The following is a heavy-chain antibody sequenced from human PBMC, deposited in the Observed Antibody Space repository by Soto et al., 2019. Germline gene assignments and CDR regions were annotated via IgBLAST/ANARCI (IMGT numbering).Heavy chain of an antibody. CDR1: GYTFTGYY. Sequence: GASVKVSCKASGYTFTGYYMHWVRQAPGQGLEWMGWINPNSGGTNYAQKFQGWVTMTRDTSISTAYMELSRLRSDDTAVYYCARDLLQLSSSGRRSKGYYYYGMDVWGQGTTVTVSS. CDR2: INPNSGGT. V-gene: IGHV1-2*04. D-gene: IGHD6-19*01. J-gene: IGHJ6*02. CDR3: ARDLLQLSSSGRRSKGYYYYGMDV.